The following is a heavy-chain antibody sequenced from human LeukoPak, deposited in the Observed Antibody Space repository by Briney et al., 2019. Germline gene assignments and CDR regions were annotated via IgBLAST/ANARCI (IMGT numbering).Heavy chain of an antibody. V-gene: IGHV1-69*05. Sequence: SVKVSCKASGYTFTSYGISWVRQAPGQGLEWMGGIIPIFGTANYAQKFQGRVTITTDESTSTAYMELSSLRSEDTAVYYCARLAAAGTRYGGYYYYMDVWDKGTTVTVSS. D-gene: IGHD6-13*01. J-gene: IGHJ6*03. CDR1: GYTFTSYG. CDR2: IIPIFGTA. CDR3: ARLAAAGTRYGGYYYYMDV.